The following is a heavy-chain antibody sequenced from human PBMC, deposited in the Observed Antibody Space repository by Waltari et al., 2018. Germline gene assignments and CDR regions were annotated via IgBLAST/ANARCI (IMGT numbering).Heavy chain of an antibody. Sequence: QLQLQESGPGLVKPSETLSLTCTVSGGSISSSSYYWGWIRQPPGKGLEWIGSIYYSGITDYNPSLKSRVTISVDTSKNQFSLKLSSVTAADTAVYYCASYGTIVVVTAISNWGQGTLVTVSS. CDR3: ASYGTIVVVTAISN. V-gene: IGHV4-39*07. J-gene: IGHJ4*02. D-gene: IGHD2-21*02. CDR2: IYYSGIT. CDR1: GGSISSSSYY.